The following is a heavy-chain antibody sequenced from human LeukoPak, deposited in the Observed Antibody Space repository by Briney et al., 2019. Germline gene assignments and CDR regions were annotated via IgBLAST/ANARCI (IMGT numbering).Heavy chain of an antibody. CDR1: GGSISSYY. V-gene: IGHV4-59*01. CDR2: IYYSGST. D-gene: IGHD6-19*01. CDR3: ARGWSSGWYRNDY. J-gene: IGHJ4*02. Sequence: KPSETLSLTCTVSGGSISSYYWSWIRQPPGKGLEWIGYIYYSGSTTYNPSLKSRVTISVDTSKNQFSLKLSSVPAADTAVYYCARGWSSGWYRNDYWGQGTLVTVSS.